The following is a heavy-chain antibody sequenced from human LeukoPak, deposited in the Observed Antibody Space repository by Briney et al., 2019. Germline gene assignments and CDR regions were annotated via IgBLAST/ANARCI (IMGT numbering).Heavy chain of an antibody. CDR2: INHSGST. CDR3: ASRRRSGYWVREPGRWFDP. D-gene: IGHD5-12*01. V-gene: IGHV4-34*01. Sequence: SETLSLTCAVYGGSFSGYYWSWIRQPPGKGLEWIGEINHSGSTNYNPSLKSRVTISVDTSKNQFSLKLSSVTAADTAVYYCASRRRSGYWVREPGRWFDPWGQGTLVTVSS. J-gene: IGHJ5*02. CDR1: GGSFSGYY.